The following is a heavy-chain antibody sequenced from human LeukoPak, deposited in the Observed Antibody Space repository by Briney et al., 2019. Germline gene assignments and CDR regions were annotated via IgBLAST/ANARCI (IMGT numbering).Heavy chain of an antibody. Sequence: SETLSLTCTVSGGSISSGSYYWSWIRQPAGKGLEWIGRIYTSGSTNYNPSLKSRVTISVDTSKNQFSLKLSSVTAADTAVYYCARDRRYSNYDYYYYYMDVWAKGPRSPSP. CDR1: GGSISSGSYY. D-gene: IGHD4-11*01. CDR3: ARDRRYSNYDYYYYYMDV. V-gene: IGHV4-61*02. J-gene: IGHJ6*03. CDR2: IYTSGST.